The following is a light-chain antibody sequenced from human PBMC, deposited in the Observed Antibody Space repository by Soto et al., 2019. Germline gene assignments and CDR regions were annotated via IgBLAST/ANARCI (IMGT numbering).Light chain of an antibody. CDR1: QSVSSY. J-gene: IGKJ2*01. CDR3: QQRSNWRYT. V-gene: IGKV3-11*01. Sequence: EIVLTQSTATLSLSPWERATLSCRASQSVSSYLAWYQQKPGQAPRLLIYDASNRATGIPARFSGSGSGTDFTLTISGLEPEDFAVYYCQQRSNWRYTFGQGTKLEIK. CDR2: DAS.